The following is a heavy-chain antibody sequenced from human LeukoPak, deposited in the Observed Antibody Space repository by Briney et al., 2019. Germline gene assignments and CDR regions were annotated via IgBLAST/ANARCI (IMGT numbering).Heavy chain of an antibody. CDR1: GFSFSSYS. D-gene: IGHD6-13*01. CDR2: ISSSSSYI. CDR3: ARGPGYSSSWYYFDY. J-gene: IGHJ4*02. V-gene: IGHV3-21*01. Sequence: PGGSLRLSCAAPGFSFSSYSMNWVRQAPGKGLEWVSSISSSSSYIYYADSVKGRFTISRDNAKNSLYLQMDSLRAEDTAVYYCARGPGYSSSWYYFDYWGQGTLVTVSS.